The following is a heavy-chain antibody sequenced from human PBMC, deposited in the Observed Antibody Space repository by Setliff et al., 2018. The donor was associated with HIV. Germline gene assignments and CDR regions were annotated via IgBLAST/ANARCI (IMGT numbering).Heavy chain of an antibody. J-gene: IGHJ6*04. CDR2: INHSGST. CDR3: ARFGVVILRGLDV. D-gene: IGHD3-3*01. Sequence: SETLSLTCAVYGGSFSGYYWSWIRQPPGKGQEWIGQINHSGSTRYNPSLKSRVTISVDTSKNQFSLKVNSVTAADTAVYYCARFGVVILRGLDVWGKGTTVTVSS. CDR1: GGSFSGYY. V-gene: IGHV4-34*01.